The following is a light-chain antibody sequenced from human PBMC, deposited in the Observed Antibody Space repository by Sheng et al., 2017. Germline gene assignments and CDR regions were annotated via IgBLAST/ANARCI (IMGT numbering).Light chain of an antibody. J-gene: IGLJ1*01. V-gene: IGLV2-11*01. CDR1: SSDVGGHNS. CDR2: EVT. CDR3: CSYAGNSLYV. Sequence: QSALTQPRSVSGSPGQSVTISCTGTSSDVGGHNSVSWYQQHPGKAPKVMIYEVTKRPSGVPDRFSGSKSGNTASLTISGLQAEDEADYYCCSYAGNSLYVFGIGTKVTVL.